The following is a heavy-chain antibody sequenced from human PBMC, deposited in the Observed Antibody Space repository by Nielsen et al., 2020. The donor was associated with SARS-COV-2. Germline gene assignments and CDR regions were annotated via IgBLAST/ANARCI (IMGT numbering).Heavy chain of an antibody. V-gene: IGHV3-11*06. CDR3: ARVRYNGYDLRV. CDR1: GFTFSDYY. CDR2: IRRSNDYT. J-gene: IGHJ4*02. Sequence: LSLTCAASGFTFSDYYMSWIRQAPGKGLEWVSHIRRSNDYTAYADSVKGRFTISRDNAKNSLFLQMNSLRAGDTAIYYCARVRYNGYDLRVWGQGTLVTVSS. D-gene: IGHD5-12*01.